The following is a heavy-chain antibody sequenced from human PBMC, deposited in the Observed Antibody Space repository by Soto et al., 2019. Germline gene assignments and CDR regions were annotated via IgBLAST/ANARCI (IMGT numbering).Heavy chain of an antibody. CDR1: EFTFTGYA. CDR2: ITSTGGTT. V-gene: IGHV3-23*01. J-gene: IGHJ4*02. D-gene: IGHD2-21*02. Sequence: RDSRAAAEFTFTGYAMTRVSKAPGKGLEWVSAITSTGGTTNYADSVRGRFTLSRDNSKNTLYLQMDSLRAGDTAVYYCAFCGGGDCYTRLDHWGQGTRVTVSS. CDR3: AFCGGGDCYTRLDH.